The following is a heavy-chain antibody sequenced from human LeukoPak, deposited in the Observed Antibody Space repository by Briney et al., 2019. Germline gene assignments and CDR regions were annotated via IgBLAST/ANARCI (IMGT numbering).Heavy chain of an antibody. CDR1: GGTFSSYA. CDR3: AREDSSGWLIDY. J-gene: IGHJ4*02. V-gene: IGHV1-69*04. D-gene: IGHD6-19*01. CDR2: IIPILGIA. Sequence: SVTVSCKASGGTFSSYAISWVRQAPGQGLEWMGRIIPILGIANHAQKFQGRVTITADKSTSTAYMELSSLRSEDTAVYYCAREDSSGWLIDYWGQGTLVTVSS.